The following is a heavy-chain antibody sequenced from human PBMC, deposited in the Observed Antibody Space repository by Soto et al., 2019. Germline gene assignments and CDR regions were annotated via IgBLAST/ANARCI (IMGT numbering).Heavy chain of an antibody. Sequence: EVQLVESGGGLVQPGGSLRLSCAASGFTFSSYAMHWVRQAPGKGLEYVSAISSNGGSTYYANSVKGRFTISRVNSKNTLYLQMGSLRAEDMAVYYCARDVLGGRYSMDVWGQGTTVTVSS. CDR2: ISSNGGST. V-gene: IGHV3-64*01. CDR1: GFTFSSYA. CDR3: ARDVLGGRYSMDV. J-gene: IGHJ6*03. D-gene: IGHD1-26*01.